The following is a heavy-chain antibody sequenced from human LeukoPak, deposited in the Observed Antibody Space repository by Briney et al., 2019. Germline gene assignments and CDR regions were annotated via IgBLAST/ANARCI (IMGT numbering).Heavy chain of an antibody. CDR1: GFTFNNYA. J-gene: IGHJ4*02. V-gene: IGHV3-21*01. CDR3: ARERGQTTVTSDY. D-gene: IGHD4-17*01. Sequence: PGGSLRLSCAASGFTFNNYAMTWVRQAPGKGLEWVSTISGHGSNTYYADSEKGRFTISRDNAKNSLYLQMNSLRAEDTAVYYCARERGQTTVTSDYWGQGTLVTVSS. CDR2: ISGHGSNT.